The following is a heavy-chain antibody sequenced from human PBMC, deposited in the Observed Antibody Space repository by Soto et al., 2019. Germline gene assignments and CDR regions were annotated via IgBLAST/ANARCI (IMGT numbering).Heavy chain of an antibody. V-gene: IGHV3-21*01. Sequence: EVQLVESGGGLVKPGGSLRLSCAASGFTFSNAWMNWVRQAPGKGLEWVSSISSSSRNIYNADSVKGRFTISRDNAKNSLYLQMNSLRAEDTAVYYCARDRDCSTTSCYSVPDFDLWGRGTLVTVSS. D-gene: IGHD2-2*02. CDR1: GFTFSNAW. CDR3: ARDRDCSTTSCYSVPDFDL. J-gene: IGHJ2*01. CDR2: ISSSSRNI.